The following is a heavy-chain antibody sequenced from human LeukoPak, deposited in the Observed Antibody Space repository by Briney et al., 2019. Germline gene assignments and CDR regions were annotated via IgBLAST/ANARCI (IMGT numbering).Heavy chain of an antibody. J-gene: IGHJ5*02. V-gene: IGHV3-20*04. Sequence: PGGSLRLSCAASGFTFDDYGMSWVRQAPGKGLEWVSGINWNGGSTGYADSVKGRFTISRDNAKNSLYLQMNSLRAEDTALYYCARDTRKYSSSSGGSFDPWGQGTLVTVSS. CDR3: ARDTRKYSSSSGGSFDP. D-gene: IGHD6-6*01. CDR2: INWNGGST. CDR1: GFTFDDYG.